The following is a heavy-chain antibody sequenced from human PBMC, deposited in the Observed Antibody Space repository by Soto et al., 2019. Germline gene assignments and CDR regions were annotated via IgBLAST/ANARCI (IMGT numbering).Heavy chain of an antibody. J-gene: IGHJ4*02. CDR1: GGTFSSCA. CDR3: AGGRPYCSSTSCYTIDY. CDR2: IIPIFGTA. V-gene: IGHV1-69*13. Sequence: SVKVSCKASGGTFSSCAISWVRQAPGQGLEWMGGIIPIFGTANYAQKFQGRVTITADESTSTAYMELSSLRSEDTAVYYCAGGRPYCSSTSCYTIDYWGQGTLVTVSS. D-gene: IGHD2-2*02.